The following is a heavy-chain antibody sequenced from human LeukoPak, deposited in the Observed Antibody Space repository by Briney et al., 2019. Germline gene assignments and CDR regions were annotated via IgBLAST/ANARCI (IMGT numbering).Heavy chain of an antibody. Sequence: VGSLRLSCAASGVTFEEYGMNSVPEAPEKRLERVSGINWNGGRTGSADPVKDRFTFSRDNSKTRLHLQITMWRAENKVWYYVASLPRGATTFLWGAFDIWGQGTMVTVSS. CDR1: GVTFEEYG. V-gene: IGHV3-20*04. CDR2: INWNGGRT. J-gene: IGHJ3*02. D-gene: IGHD1-26*01. CDR3: ASLPRGATTFLWGAFDI.